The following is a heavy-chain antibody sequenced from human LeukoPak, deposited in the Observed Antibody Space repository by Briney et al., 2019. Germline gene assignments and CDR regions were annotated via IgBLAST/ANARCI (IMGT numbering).Heavy chain of an antibody. CDR1: GYSISSGYY. V-gene: IGHV4-38-2*02. CDR2: INHSGST. Sequence: PSETLSLTCNVSGYSISSGYYWSWIRQPPGQGLEWIGEINHSGSTNYNPSLKSRVTISVDTSKNQFSLKLSSVTAADTAVYYCARSFVFYYGSGRKLNGPKFDYWGQGTLVTVSS. CDR3: ARSFVFYYGSGRKLNGPKFDY. J-gene: IGHJ4*02. D-gene: IGHD3-10*01.